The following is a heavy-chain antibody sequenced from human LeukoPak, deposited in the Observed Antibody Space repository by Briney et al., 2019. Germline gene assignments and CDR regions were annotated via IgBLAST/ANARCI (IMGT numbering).Heavy chain of an antibody. CDR1: GGSISSGGYY. V-gene: IGHV4-30-2*01. CDR3: ARVPRIAVAGRAFDAFDI. Sequence: PSQTLSLTCTVSGGSISSGGYYWSWIRQPPGKGLEWIGYIHHSGSTYYNPSLKSRVTISVDTSKNQFSLKLSSVTAADTAVYYCARVPRIAVAGRAFDAFDIWGQGTMVTVSS. D-gene: IGHD6-19*01. CDR2: IHHSGST. J-gene: IGHJ3*02.